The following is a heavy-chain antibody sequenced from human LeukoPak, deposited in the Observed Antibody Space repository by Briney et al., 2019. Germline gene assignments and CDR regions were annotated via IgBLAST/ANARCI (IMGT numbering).Heavy chain of an antibody. Sequence: PGGSLRLSCAASGFTVSSNYMAWVRQAPGKGLEWVSAISGSGGSTYYADSVKGRFTISRDNSKNTLYLQMNSLRAEDTAVYYCAKDGTAMVPYYFDYWGQGTLVTVSS. J-gene: IGHJ4*02. D-gene: IGHD5-18*01. CDR1: GFTVSSNY. CDR3: AKDGTAMVPYYFDY. CDR2: ISGSGGST. V-gene: IGHV3-23*01.